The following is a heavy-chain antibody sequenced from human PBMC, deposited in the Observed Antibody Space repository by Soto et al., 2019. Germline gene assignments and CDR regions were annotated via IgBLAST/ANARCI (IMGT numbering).Heavy chain of an antibody. J-gene: IGHJ6*03. Sequence: GASVKVSCKASGYTFTSYDINWVRQATGQGLEWMGWMNPNSGNTGYAQKFQGRVTMTRNTSISTAYMELSSLRSEDTAVYYCARVGTNDILTGYYTRDYYYYYYYMDVWGKGTTVTVSS. CDR1: GYTFTSYD. V-gene: IGHV1-8*01. CDR2: MNPNSGNT. D-gene: IGHD3-9*01. CDR3: ARVGTNDILTGYYTRDYYYYYYYMDV.